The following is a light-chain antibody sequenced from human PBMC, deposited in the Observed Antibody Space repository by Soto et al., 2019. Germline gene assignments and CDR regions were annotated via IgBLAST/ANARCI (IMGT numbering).Light chain of an antibody. CDR3: QQTYSAPPFT. V-gene: IGKV1-39*01. J-gene: IGKJ4*01. CDR2: TAS. Sequence: DIQMTQSPSSLSASLGDRVTITCRASQSISTYLNWYQQKPGKAPKLLIYTASSLQSGVLSRFSGSGSGTDFTLTISSLQPEDFATYYCQQTYSAPPFTFGGGTKVDIK. CDR1: QSISTY.